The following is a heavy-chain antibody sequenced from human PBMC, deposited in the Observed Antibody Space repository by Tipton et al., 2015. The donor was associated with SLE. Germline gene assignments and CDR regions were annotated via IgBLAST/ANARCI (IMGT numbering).Heavy chain of an antibody. CDR3: AREVGATHHDAFDI. Sequence: TLSLTCTVSGGSISSSSYYWGWIRQPPGKGREWIGDINHSGSTNYNPSLTSRVTISVDTAKNQFSLKLSSVTAADTAVYYCAREVGATHHDAFDIWGQGTMVTVSS. CDR1: GGSISSSSYY. D-gene: IGHD1-26*01. J-gene: IGHJ3*02. CDR2: INHSGST. V-gene: IGHV4-39*07.